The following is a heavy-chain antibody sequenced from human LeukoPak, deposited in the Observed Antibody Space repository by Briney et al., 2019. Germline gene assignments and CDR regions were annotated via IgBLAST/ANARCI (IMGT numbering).Heavy chain of an antibody. CDR1: EFSVGSNY. CDR3: VKDVHYLGSYRESLDP. V-gene: IGHV3-66*01. Sequence: GGSLRLSCAASEFSVGSNYMTWVRQAPGKGLEWVSLIYSGGSTYYADSVKGRFTISRDNSKNTLYLQMNSLRLEDTAIYYCVKDVHYLGSYRESLDPWGQGTLVTVSS. D-gene: IGHD3-10*01. CDR2: IYSGGST. J-gene: IGHJ5*02.